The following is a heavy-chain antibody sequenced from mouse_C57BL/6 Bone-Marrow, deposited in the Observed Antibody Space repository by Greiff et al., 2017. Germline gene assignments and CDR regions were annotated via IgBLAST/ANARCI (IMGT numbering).Heavy chain of an antibody. J-gene: IGHJ4*01. CDR2: INPYNGGT. CDR1: GYTFTDYY. Sequence: VQLQQSGPVLVKPGASVKMSCKASGYTFTDYYMNWVKQSHGKSLEWIGVINPYNGGTSYNQTFKGKATLTVDKSSSTAYMELNSLTSEDSAVYYCARPRRIMDYWGQGTSVTVSS. D-gene: IGHD5-2*01. V-gene: IGHV1-19*01. CDR3: ARPRRIMDY.